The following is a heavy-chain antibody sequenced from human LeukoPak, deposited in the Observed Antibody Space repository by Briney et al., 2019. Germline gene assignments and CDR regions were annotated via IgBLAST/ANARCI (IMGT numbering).Heavy chain of an antibody. Sequence: PSETLSLTCTVSGGSISGYYWSWIRQPPGKGLEWIGFISYSGGTYYNPSLKSRVTISVDTSKNQFSLKLNSVTAADTAVYYCARHGGSYTFDYWGQGTLVTVSS. V-gene: IGHV4-59*08. J-gene: IGHJ4*02. CDR3: ARHGGSYTFDY. D-gene: IGHD1-26*01. CDR1: GGSISGYY. CDR2: ISYSGGT.